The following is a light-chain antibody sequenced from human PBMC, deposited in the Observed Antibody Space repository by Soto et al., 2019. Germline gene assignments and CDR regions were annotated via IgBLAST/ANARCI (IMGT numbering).Light chain of an antibody. CDR2: DVT. CDR3: SSCAGSTNPYV. V-gene: IGLV2-8*01. J-gene: IGLJ1*01. CDR1: SSDIGGYNF. Sequence: QSALTQPPSASGSPGQSVTISCTGTSSDIGGYNFVSWYQHHPDRAPKLIIYDVTKRPSGVPDRFSGSKSGNTASLTVSGLQAEDEADYYCSSCAGSTNPYVFGTGTKLTVL.